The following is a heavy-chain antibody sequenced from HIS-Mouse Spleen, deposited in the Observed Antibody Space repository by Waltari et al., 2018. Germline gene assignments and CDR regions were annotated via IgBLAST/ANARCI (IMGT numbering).Heavy chain of an antibody. D-gene: IGHD6-13*01. CDR3: AREIPYSSSWYDWYFDL. CDR2: IYYSGST. Sequence: QLQLPESGPGLVKPSETLSLTCTVPGGPISSSSYYWGWIRQPPGKGLEWIGSIYYSGSTYYNPSLKSRVTISVDTSKNQFSLKLSSVTAADTAVYYCAREIPYSSSWYDWYFDLWGRGTLVTVSS. CDR1: GGPISSSSYY. J-gene: IGHJ2*01. V-gene: IGHV4-39*07.